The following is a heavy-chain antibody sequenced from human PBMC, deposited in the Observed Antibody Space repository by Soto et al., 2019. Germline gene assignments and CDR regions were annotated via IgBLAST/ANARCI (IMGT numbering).Heavy chain of an antibody. CDR1: GGSISSGDYY. CDR3: ARDHLMDYYDSSGYSAFDI. Sequence: SETLSLTCTVSGGSISSGDYYWSWFRQPPGKGLEWIGYIYYSGSTYYNPSLKSRVTISVDTSKNHFSLKLSSVTAADTAVYYCARDHLMDYYDSSGYSAFDIWGQGTMVTVSS. D-gene: IGHD3-22*01. CDR2: IYYSGST. J-gene: IGHJ3*02. V-gene: IGHV4-30-4*01.